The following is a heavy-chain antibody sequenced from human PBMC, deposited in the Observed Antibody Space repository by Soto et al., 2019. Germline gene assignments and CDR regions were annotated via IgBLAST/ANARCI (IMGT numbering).Heavy chain of an antibody. J-gene: IGHJ3*02. V-gene: IGHV4-4*02. CDR2: IYHSGST. CDR1: GGSISSSNW. CDR3: ATLLGDIDAFDI. D-gene: IGHD4-17*01. Sequence: PSETLSLTCAVSGGSISSSNWWSWVRQPPGKGLEWIGEIYHSGSTNYNPSLKSRVTISVDKSKNQFSLKLSSVTAADTAVYYCATLLGDIDAFDIWGQGTMVTVSS.